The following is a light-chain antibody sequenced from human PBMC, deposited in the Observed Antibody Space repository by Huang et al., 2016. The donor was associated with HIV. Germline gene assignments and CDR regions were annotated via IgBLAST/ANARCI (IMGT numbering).Light chain of an antibody. J-gene: IGKJ5*01. CDR2: LGS. Sequence: DIVMTQSPLSLSVTPGEPASIYCRSSQSLLHSNGYNYLDWYLQRPGQSPQLLSYLGSKRASGVPDRCSGSGSGTDFTLKISRVEAEDIGVYYCMQSLQTITFGQGTRLEIK. CDR3: MQSLQTIT. CDR1: QSLLHSNGYNY. V-gene: IGKV2-28*01.